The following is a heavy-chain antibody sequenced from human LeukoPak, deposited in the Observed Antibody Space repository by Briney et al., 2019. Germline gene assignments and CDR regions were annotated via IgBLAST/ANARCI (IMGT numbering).Heavy chain of an antibody. J-gene: IGHJ4*02. CDR2: ITGSGDNT. CDR1: GFTFRSYV. Sequence: PGGSLRLSCAASGFTFRSYVMSWVRQAPGKGLEWVSAITGSGDNTYYADSVKGRFTISRDNSKNTLYLQMNSLRAEDTAVYYCAKRGPAGAGKSPDYFEYWGQGTLVTVSS. D-gene: IGHD6-19*01. V-gene: IGHV3-23*01. CDR3: AKRGPAGAGKSPDYFEY.